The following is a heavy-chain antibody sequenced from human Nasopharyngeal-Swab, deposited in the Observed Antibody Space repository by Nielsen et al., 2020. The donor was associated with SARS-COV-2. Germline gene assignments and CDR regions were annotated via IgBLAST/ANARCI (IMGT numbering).Heavy chain of an antibody. Sequence: GKSLKISCAASGFTFSNAWMSWVRQAPGKGLEWVGRIKSKTDGGTTDYAAPVKGRFTISRDDSKNTLYLQMNSLKTEDTAVYYCTTVGTSWHYYGMDVWGQGTTVTVSS. V-gene: IGHV3-15*01. J-gene: IGHJ6*02. CDR2: IKSKTDGGTT. D-gene: IGHD3-10*01. CDR1: GFTFSNAW. CDR3: TTVGTSWHYYGMDV.